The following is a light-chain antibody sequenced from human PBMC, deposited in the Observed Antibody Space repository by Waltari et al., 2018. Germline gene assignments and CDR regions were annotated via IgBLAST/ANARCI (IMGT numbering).Light chain of an antibody. Sequence: QSTLTQPASVSGSPGQSITISCPGTSSDVGGYNYVSWYQQYPGKAPKLIIYDVSHRPSGISNRFSASKSGITASLTISGLQAEDEADYFCCSFTRTSTWVFGGGTKLTVL. CDR2: DVS. CDR1: SSDVGGYNY. J-gene: IGLJ3*02. V-gene: IGLV2-14*01. CDR3: CSFTRTSTWV.